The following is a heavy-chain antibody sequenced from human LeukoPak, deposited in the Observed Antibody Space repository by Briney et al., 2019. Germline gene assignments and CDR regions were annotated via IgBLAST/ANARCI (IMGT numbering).Heavy chain of an antibody. J-gene: IGHJ4*02. D-gene: IGHD3-10*01. CDR3: ARSQGSSYFDY. CDR2: IHPADSDT. Sequence: GESLKISCKVSGYSFTSYWIGWVRQMPGKGLEWMGIIHPADSDTRYSPSFQGQVTISGGKSISTAYLQWSSLKASDTAIYYCARSQGSSYFDYWGQGTLVTVSS. V-gene: IGHV5-51*01. CDR1: GYSFTSYW.